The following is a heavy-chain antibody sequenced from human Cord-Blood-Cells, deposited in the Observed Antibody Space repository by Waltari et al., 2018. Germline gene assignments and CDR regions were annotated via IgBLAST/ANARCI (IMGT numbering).Heavy chain of an antibody. D-gene: IGHD2-2*02. V-gene: IGHV5-51*01. J-gene: IGHJ3*02. CDR2: IYPGDSDT. CDR3: AGGYCSSTSCYTAFDI. Sequence: VQLVQSGAAVKKPGGSLKICCTGSVYSFTSYWIGWVRQRPEKGLEWMGIIYPGDSDTRYSPSFQGQVTISADKSISTAYLQWSSLKASDTAMYYCAGGYCSSTSCYTAFDIWGQGTMVTVSS. CDR1: VYSFTSYW.